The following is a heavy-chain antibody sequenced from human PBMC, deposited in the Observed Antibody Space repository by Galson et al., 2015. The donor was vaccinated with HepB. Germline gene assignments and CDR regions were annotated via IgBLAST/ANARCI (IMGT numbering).Heavy chain of an antibody. V-gene: IGHV3-11*06. CDR3: ARTGRVFGTWSILESFYFDS. Sequence: SLRLSCAASGFTFSDYSINWIRQAPGKGLEWVSYISSSSGYTNYSDSVKGRFTISRDNAKNSLYLQMNSLRAEDTAVYYCARTGRVFGTWSILESFYFDSWGQGTLVTVSS. CDR1: GFTFSDYS. J-gene: IGHJ4*02. CDR2: ISSSSGYT. D-gene: IGHD3-3*01.